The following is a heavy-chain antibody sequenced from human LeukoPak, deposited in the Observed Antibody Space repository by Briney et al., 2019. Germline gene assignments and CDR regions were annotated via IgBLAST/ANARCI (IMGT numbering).Heavy chain of an antibody. J-gene: IGHJ4*02. CDR1: GVILSRYW. Sequence: PGGSVRLSCAASGVILSRYWVHGVREARGRGVVGVSLINSGGRSTNYADSVRGRFTISRDNPENAVYLQVNSLRAEDTDVYYCVRGSTEVDYWGQGTLVIVSS. V-gene: IGHV3-74*01. CDR2: INSGGRST. CDR3: VRGSTEVDY. D-gene: IGHD2-2*01.